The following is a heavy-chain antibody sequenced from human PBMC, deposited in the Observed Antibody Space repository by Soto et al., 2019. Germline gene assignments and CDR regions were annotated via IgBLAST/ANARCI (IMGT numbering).Heavy chain of an antibody. D-gene: IGHD3-3*01. CDR2: IKQDGSEK. CDR3: ARVDSSYDFWSGYSNRFYFDY. Sequence: QPGGSLRLSCAASGVTFSSYWMSWVRQAPGKGLEWVANIKQDGSEKYYVDSVKGRFTISRDNAKNSLYLQMNSLRAEDTAVYYCARVDSSYDFWSGYSNRFYFDYWGQGTLVTVSS. CDR1: GVTFSSYW. J-gene: IGHJ4*02. V-gene: IGHV3-7*01.